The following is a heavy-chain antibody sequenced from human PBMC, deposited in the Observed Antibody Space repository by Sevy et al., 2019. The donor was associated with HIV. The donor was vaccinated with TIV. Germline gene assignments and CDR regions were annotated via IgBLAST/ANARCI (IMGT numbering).Heavy chain of an antibody. CDR1: GFTFATYW. Sequence: GGSLRLSCAASGFTFATYWMAWVRQAPGKGLEWVAYIKHDGTDKYYVDSVRGRFAISRDNAKNSLYLHMSGLRAEDTAVYYCAGAHADWGRFQYYSWGRGTLVTVSS. CDR3: AGAHADWGRFQYYS. D-gene: IGHD3-16*01. CDR2: IKHDGTDK. V-gene: IGHV3-7*01. J-gene: IGHJ4*02.